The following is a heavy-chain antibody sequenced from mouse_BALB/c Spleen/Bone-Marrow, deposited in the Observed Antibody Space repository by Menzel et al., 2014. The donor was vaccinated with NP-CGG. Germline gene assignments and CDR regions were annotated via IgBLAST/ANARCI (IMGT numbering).Heavy chain of an antibody. CDR3: ARKKSKLGFLFAY. CDR2: IDPSDSET. Sequence: VKLQESGAELVRPGASVKLSCKASGYTFTSYWMNWVKQRPGQGLEWIGMIDPSDSETHYNQMFKDKATLTVDKSSSTAYIHLSTLTSEDSADCDCARKKSKLGFLFAYWGPGTLVTVSA. J-gene: IGHJ3*01. CDR1: GYTFTSYW. D-gene: IGHD1-2*01. V-gene: IGHV1-61*01.